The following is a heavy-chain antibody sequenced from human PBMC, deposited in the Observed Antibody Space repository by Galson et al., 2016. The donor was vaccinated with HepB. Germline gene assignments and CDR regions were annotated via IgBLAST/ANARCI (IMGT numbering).Heavy chain of an antibody. V-gene: IGHV4-31*03. CDR2: IYYSGSA. CDR1: GGSISGGDYY. D-gene: IGHD3-22*01. Sequence: TLSLTCTVSGGSISGGDYYWSWIRQHPGKGLEWIGYIYYSGSAYYSPSLKSRVDISIDTSQNQFSLKLNSVTAADTAVYYCARAPYYYDSSGYYQVQFYFDYWGQGTLVTVSS. J-gene: IGHJ4*02. CDR3: ARAPYYYDSSGYYQVQFYFDY.